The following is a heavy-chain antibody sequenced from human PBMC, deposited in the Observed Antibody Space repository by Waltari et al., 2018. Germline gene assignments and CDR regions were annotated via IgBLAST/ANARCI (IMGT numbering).Heavy chain of an antibody. CDR1: GGSISSYY. Sequence: QVQLQESGPGLVKPSETLSLTCTVSGGSISSYYWSWIRQPPGKGLEWIGYIYYSGSTNSNPSLKSRVTISVDTSKNQFSLKLSSVTAADTAVYYCATTNCSGGSCYPEGAFDIWGQGTMVTVSS. CDR2: IYYSGST. CDR3: ATTNCSGGSCYPEGAFDI. J-gene: IGHJ3*02. V-gene: IGHV4-59*01. D-gene: IGHD2-15*01.